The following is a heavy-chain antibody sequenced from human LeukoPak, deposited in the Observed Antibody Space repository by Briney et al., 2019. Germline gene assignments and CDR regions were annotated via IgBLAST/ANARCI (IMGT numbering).Heavy chain of an antibody. CDR1: GFTFSSYG. D-gene: IGHD3-22*01. CDR2: ISYDGSNK. J-gene: IGHJ4*02. V-gene: IGHV3-30*18. CDR3: AKDHNILYYDSSGYYSPHFDY. Sequence: PGRSLRLSCAASGFTFSSYGMHWVRQAPGKGLEWVAVISYDGSNKYYADSVKGRFTISRGNSKNTLYLQMNSLRAEDTAVYYCAKDHNILYYDSSGYYSPHFDYWGQGTLVTVSS.